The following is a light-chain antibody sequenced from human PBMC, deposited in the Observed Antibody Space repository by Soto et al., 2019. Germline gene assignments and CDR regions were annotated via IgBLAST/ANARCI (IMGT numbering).Light chain of an antibody. CDR1: SSAVGAYQY. CDR2: EVS. J-gene: IGLJ1*01. V-gene: IGLV2-8*01. CDR3: SSLAGSNHVGV. Sequence: QSALTQPPSASGSPGQSVPISCTGTSSAVGAYQYVSWYQQHPGKAPKLMIYEVSKRPSGVPDRFSGSKSGNTASLTVSGLQAEDEADYDRSSLAGSNHVGVVGTGTKRAVL.